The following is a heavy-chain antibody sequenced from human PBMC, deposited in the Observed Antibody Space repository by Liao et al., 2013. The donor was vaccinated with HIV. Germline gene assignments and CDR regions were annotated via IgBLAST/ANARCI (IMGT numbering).Heavy chain of an antibody. CDR2: INHSGST. CDR3: ARCRGEMATERVIPLDY. CDR1: WGPSVVTT. D-gene: IGHD5-24*01. Sequence: QVQLQQWGRRTVEAFGDPVPHLRCLWWGPSVVTTGAGSASPQGRGWSGLGEINHSGSTNYNPSLKSRVTISVDTSKNQFSLKLSSVTAADTAVYYCARCRGEMATERVIPLDYWGQGT. J-gene: IGHJ4*02. V-gene: IGHV4-34*01.